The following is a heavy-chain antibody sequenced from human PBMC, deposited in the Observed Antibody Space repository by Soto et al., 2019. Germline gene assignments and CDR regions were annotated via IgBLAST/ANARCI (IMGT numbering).Heavy chain of an antibody. D-gene: IGHD3-22*01. CDR1: GGSITSGGYY. J-gene: IGHJ1*01. V-gene: IGHV4-31*03. CDR2: IYYSGTT. Sequence: QVQLQESGPGLVQPSQTLSLTCTVSGGSITSGGYYWSWIRQHPGKGREWIGYIYYSGTTYYNPPLQDRITISLDTTRNRFYLEVNCVSAPDTAVYYSERADSSGYAFKHWGQGTLVTVSS. CDR3: ERADSSGYAFKH.